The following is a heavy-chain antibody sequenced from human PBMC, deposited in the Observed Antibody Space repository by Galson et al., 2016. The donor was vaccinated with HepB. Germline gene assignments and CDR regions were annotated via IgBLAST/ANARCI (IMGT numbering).Heavy chain of an antibody. V-gene: IGHV3-23*01. CDR2: ISGSGASA. Sequence: SLRFSCAASGFMFSSYVMTWVRQAPGKGLEWVSSISGSGASADYADSVKGRFTITRDNRKNTNFLQMDSLRAEDTAINYCAKRGDGGSFDFWGQGTLVTVS. D-gene: IGHD3-16*01. CDR3: AKRGDGGSFDF. CDR1: GFMFSSYV. J-gene: IGHJ4*02.